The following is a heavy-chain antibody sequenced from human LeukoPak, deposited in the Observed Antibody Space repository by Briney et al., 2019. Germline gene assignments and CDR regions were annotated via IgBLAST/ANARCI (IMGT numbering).Heavy chain of an antibody. Sequence: SETLSLTYTVSGGSISSYYWSWIRQPPGKGLEWIGYIYYSGSTNYNPSLKSRVTISVDTSKNQFSLKLSSVTAADTAVYYCASHRRTAYYYDSSGFDAFDIWGQGTMVTVSS. V-gene: IGHV4-59*08. J-gene: IGHJ3*02. CDR3: ASHRRTAYYYDSSGFDAFDI. CDR1: GGSISSYY. CDR2: IYYSGST. D-gene: IGHD3-22*01.